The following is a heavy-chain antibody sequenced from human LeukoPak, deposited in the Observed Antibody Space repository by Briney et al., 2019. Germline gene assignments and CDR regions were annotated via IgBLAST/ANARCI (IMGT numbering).Heavy chain of an antibody. D-gene: IGHD6-19*01. V-gene: IGHV3-21*01. CDR2: ISSSSSYI. Sequence: KPSGSLRLTCAASGVTFSGYNMNWVRQAPGKGLEWVWSISSSSSYIYYADSVKGRFTISRDNAKNSLYLQMNSLRAEDTAVYYCASGTAKGSSGWYFAFDIWGQGTMVTVSS. CDR1: GVTFSGYN. CDR3: ASGTAKGSSGWYFAFDI. J-gene: IGHJ3*02.